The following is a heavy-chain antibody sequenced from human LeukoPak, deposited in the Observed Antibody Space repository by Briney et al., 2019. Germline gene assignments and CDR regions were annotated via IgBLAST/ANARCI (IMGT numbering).Heavy chain of an antibody. J-gene: IGHJ1*01. CDR3: ARGPSLTYCSSTSCYTQPGYFQH. CDR2: IYHSGST. Sequence: SETLSLTCTVSGGSISSGGYYWSWIRQPPGKGLEWIGYIYHSGSTYYNPSLKSRVTISVDRSKNQFSLKLSSVTAADTAVYYCARGPSLTYCSSTSCYTQPGYFQHWGQGTLVTVSS. D-gene: IGHD2-2*02. V-gene: IGHV4-30-2*01. CDR1: GGSISSGGYY.